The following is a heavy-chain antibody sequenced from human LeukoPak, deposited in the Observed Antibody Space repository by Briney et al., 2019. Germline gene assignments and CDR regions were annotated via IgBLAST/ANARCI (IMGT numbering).Heavy chain of an antibody. D-gene: IGHD5-12*01. V-gene: IGHV3-66*01. J-gene: IGHJ6*02. Sequence: GGSLRLSCAASEFTVSSHYMSWVRQAPGKGLEWVSVLYSDGSTYYADSVKDRFTISRDNSKNTLYLQMNSLRAEDTAVYYCAKDGEDIVATIFYYGMDVWGQGTTVTVSS. CDR2: LYSDGST. CDR1: EFTVSSHY. CDR3: AKDGEDIVATIFYYGMDV.